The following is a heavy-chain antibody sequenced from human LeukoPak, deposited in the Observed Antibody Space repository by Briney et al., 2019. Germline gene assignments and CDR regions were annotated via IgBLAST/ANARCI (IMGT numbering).Heavy chain of an antibody. D-gene: IGHD3-22*01. V-gene: IGHV3-48*01. CDR3: ARDQGFDDSSGYAY. J-gene: IGHJ4*02. CDR1: GFTFSSYS. Sequence: QPGGSLRLSCAASGFTFSSYSMNWVRQAPGKGLEWVSYISSSSRPIYYADSVKGRFTISRDNAKNSLYLQMNSLRAEDTAVYYCARDQGFDDSSGYAYWGQGTLVTVSS. CDR2: ISSSSRPI.